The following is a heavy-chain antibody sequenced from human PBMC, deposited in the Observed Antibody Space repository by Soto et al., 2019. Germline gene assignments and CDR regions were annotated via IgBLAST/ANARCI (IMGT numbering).Heavy chain of an antibody. Sequence: EVQLVESGGVLVQPGGSLRLSCAASGFSLSSYWMSWVRQAPGKGLEWVANMNQDGSESDYVGSVKGRFTFTRDNAKNSLYLQMNSLGAEDTAVYYCARLSTSAGRRDLACWGQGTLVSVSS. V-gene: IGHV3-7*01. CDR3: ARLSTSAGRRDLAC. CDR1: GFSLSSYW. CDR2: MNQDGSES. J-gene: IGHJ4*02.